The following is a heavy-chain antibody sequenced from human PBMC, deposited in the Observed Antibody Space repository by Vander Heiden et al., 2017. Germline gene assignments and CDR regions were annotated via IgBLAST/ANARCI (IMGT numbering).Heavy chain of an antibody. CDR2: ITSSGSSI. D-gene: IGHD3-10*01. CDR3: ARSVMTMGGTIDY. CDR1: GFTFSTYP. Sequence: EVQLVESGGVLVQPGGSLRLSCAASGFTFSTYPMNWVRQAPGKGLEWVSYITSSGSSISYADSVKGRFTISRDNAKNSLSLQMNSLRDEDTAVYYCARSVMTMGGTIDYWGQGTLVTVSS. V-gene: IGHV3-48*02. J-gene: IGHJ4*02.